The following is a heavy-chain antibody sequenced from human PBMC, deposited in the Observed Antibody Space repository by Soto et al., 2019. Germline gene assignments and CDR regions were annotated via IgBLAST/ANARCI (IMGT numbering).Heavy chain of an antibody. V-gene: IGHV4-59*01. CDR3: ARWGGMVLGVIKPKNDLGPHYYGMDV. Sequence: SETLSLTCTVSGGSISSYYWSWIRQPPGKGLEWIGYIYYSGSTNYNPSLKSRVTISVDTSKNQFSLKLSSVTAADTAVYYCARWGGMVLGVIKPKNDLGPHYYGMDVWGQGTTVTVSS. CDR2: IYYSGST. CDR1: GGSISSYY. J-gene: IGHJ6*02. D-gene: IGHD3-10*01.